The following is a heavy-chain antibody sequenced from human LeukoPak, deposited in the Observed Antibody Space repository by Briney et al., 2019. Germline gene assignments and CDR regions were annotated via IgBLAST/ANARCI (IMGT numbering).Heavy chain of an antibody. V-gene: IGHV3-48*04. CDR3: ARGPSSPFDY. CDR1: GFTFSSYS. J-gene: IGHJ4*02. Sequence: SGGSLRLSCAASGFTFSSYSMNWVRQAPGKGLEWISYITNTGSTMYYADSVKGRFTISRDNAKNSLYLQMTSLRVEDTAVYYCARGPSSPFDYWGQGTLVTVSS. CDR2: ITNTGSTM.